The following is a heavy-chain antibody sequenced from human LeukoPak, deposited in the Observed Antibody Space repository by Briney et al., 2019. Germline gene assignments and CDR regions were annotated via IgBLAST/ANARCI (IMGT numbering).Heavy chain of an antibody. CDR1: GGSFSGYY. CDR2: INHSGST. J-gene: IGHJ4*02. CDR3: ARVYVDTAMYDY. D-gene: IGHD5-18*01. Sequence: SETLSLTCAVYGGSFSGYYWSWIRQPPGKGLEWIGEINHSGSTNYNPSLKSRVTISVDTSKNQSSLKLSSVTAADTAVYYCARVYVDTAMYDYWGQGTLVTVSS. V-gene: IGHV4-34*01.